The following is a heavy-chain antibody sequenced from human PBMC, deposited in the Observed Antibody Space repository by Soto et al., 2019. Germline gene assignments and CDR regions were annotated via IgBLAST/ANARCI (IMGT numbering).Heavy chain of an antibody. Sequence: LRLSCAASGLTFSSYAMHWVRQAPGKGLEWVAVISYDGSNKYYADSVKGRFTISRDNSKNMLYLQMNSLRAEDTAVYYCARDILPRYDFWSGYYPSGNYYYGMDVWGQGTTVTVSS. D-gene: IGHD3-3*01. CDR2: ISYDGSNK. CDR3: ARDILPRYDFWSGYYPSGNYYYGMDV. J-gene: IGHJ6*02. V-gene: IGHV3-30-3*01. CDR1: GLTFSSYA.